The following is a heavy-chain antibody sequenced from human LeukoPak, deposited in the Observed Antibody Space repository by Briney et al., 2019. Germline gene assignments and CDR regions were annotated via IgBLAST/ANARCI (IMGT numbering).Heavy chain of an antibody. CDR3: ASTGIAAAG. Sequence: GGSLRLSCAASGFTFSSDAMSWVRQAPGKGLEWVSTISGGGGTTYYSDSVKGRFTISRDNSKNTLYLQMNSLRAEDTAVYYCASTGIAAAGWGQGTLVTVSS. D-gene: IGHD6-13*01. V-gene: IGHV3-23*01. CDR1: GFTFSSDA. CDR2: ISGGGGTT. J-gene: IGHJ4*02.